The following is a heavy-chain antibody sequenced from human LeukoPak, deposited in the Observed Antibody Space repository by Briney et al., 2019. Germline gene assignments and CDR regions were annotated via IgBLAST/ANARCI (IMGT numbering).Heavy chain of an antibody. J-gene: IGHJ4*02. Sequence: PGGSLRLSCAASGFTFSSYGMHWVRQAPGKGLEWVAVISYDGSNKYYADSVKGRFTISRDNSKNTLYLQMNSLRAEDTAVYYCAKDRGDYGEFEAFDYWGQGTLVTVSS. CDR3: AKDRGDYGEFEAFDY. CDR2: ISYDGSNK. V-gene: IGHV3-30*18. D-gene: IGHD4-17*01. CDR1: GFTFSSYG.